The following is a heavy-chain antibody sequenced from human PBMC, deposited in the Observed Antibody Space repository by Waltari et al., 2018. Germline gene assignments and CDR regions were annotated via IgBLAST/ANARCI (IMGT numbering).Heavy chain of an antibody. CDR2: ISGPALTT. D-gene: IGHD6-13*01. CDR1: GFLFIRYA. CDR3: AKAGGIAAAEFQFDF. J-gene: IGHJ4*02. Sequence: EVPLLESGGGLVQPGGSLRLSCAASGFLFIRYAITWVRQAPGKGLEWVSSISGPALTTFYADSVKGRFSVSRDNSKNTLYLQINGLRADDTAVYYCAKAGGIAAAEFQFDFWGRGTLVTVSS. V-gene: IGHV3-23*01.